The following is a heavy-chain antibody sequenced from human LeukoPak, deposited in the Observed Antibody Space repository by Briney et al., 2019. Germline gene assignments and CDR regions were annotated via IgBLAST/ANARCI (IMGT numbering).Heavy chain of an antibody. V-gene: IGHV3-30*02. CDR1: GFTFRSYG. Sequence: PGGSLRLSCAASGFTFRSYGMYWVRQAPGKGLEWVAFIRYDGSNKHYADSVKGRFTISRDNSKNTLYLQMNSLRAEDTAVYYCAKEDLTVVRESLDYWGQGTLVTVSS. CDR2: IRYDGSNK. D-gene: IGHD4-23*01. J-gene: IGHJ4*02. CDR3: AKEDLTVVRESLDY.